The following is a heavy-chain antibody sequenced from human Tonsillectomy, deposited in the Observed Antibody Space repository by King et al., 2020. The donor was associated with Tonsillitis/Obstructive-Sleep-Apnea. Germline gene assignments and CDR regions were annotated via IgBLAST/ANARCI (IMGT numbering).Heavy chain of an antibody. CDR3: VKDETYYDFWSGKASYYYYMDV. CDR2: ISSNGGRT. J-gene: IGHJ6*03. CDR1: GFTFSSYA. D-gene: IGHD3-3*01. Sequence: QLVQSGGGLVQPGGSLRISCSASGFTFSSYAMHLVRQAPGKGLEYVSAISSNGGRTSYAESGKVIFTISRDNSKITLYLQMSSLRAEDTAVYYCVKDETYYDFWSGKASYYYYMDVWGKGTTVTVSS. V-gene: IGHV3-64D*06.